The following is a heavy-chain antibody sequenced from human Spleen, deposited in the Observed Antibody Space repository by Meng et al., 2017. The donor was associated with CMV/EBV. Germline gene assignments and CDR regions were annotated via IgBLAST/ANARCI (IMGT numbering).Heavy chain of an antibody. V-gene: IGHV1-18*01. CDR2: VGGCDGDT. Sequence: ASVKVSCKASGYTFSRYGISYVRQAPGQGLQWLGWVGGCDGDTNYAPEFRGRATMTTDTSTNTVYLELRSLTSDDTAVYYCARDWECLGRSDVFDIWGQGTMVTVSS. J-gene: IGHJ3*02. D-gene: IGHD1-26*01. CDR1: GYTFSRYG. CDR3: ARDWECLGRSDVFDI.